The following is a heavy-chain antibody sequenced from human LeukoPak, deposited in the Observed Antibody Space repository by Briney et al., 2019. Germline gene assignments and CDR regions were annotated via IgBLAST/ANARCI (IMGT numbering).Heavy chain of an antibody. CDR2: IWYDGSNK. V-gene: IGHV3-33*01. Sequence: GGSLRLSCAASGFTFSSYGMHWVRQAPGKGLEWVAVIWYDGSNKYYADSVKGRFTISRDNSKNTLYLQMNSLRAEDTAVYYCARDSCSCGSCYSDYWGQGTLVTVSS. D-gene: IGHD2-15*01. CDR1: GFTFSSYG. J-gene: IGHJ4*02. CDR3: ARDSCSCGSCYSDY.